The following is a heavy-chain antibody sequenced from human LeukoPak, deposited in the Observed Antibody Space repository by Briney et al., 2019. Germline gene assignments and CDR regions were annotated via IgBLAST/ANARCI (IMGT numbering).Heavy chain of an antibody. CDR1: GFTFSNYA. D-gene: IGHD4-23*01. V-gene: IGHV3-23*01. J-gene: IGHJ4*02. CDR2: IFGSGHST. Sequence: GGSLRLSCAAPGFTFSNYAMTWVRQAPGKGLEWVSTIFGSGHSTYYADSVKGRFTISRDNSKNTLYLQMNRLRAEDTAVYYCAKERGNDFGASSPYFDNWGQGTLVTVYS. CDR3: AKERGNDFGASSPYFDN.